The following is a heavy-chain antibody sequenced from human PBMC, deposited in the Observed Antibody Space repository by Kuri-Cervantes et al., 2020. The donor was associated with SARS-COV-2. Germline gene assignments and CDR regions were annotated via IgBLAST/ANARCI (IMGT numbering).Heavy chain of an antibody. Sequence: GESLKISCEASGLTFSSSWMSWVRQAPGKGLEWVANIKHDGSETHYVDSVKGRFTTSRDNAKNLLYLQKNSLRADDTAVYYCASERAGPRGGFDSWGLGTLVTVSS. CDR2: IKHDGSET. CDR1: GLTFSSSW. V-gene: IGHV3-7*01. CDR3: ASERAGPRGGFDS. J-gene: IGHJ4*02. D-gene: IGHD2-15*01.